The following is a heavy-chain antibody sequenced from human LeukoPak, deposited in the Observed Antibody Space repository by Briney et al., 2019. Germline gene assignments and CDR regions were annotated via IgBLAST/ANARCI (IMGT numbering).Heavy chain of an antibody. CDR2: IYNSGST. D-gene: IGHD2-21*02. V-gene: IGHV4-59*01. J-gene: IGHJ4*02. CDR3: ARAPLGMVTPSFDY. CDR1: GGSISSYS. Sequence: SETLSLTCTVSGGSISSYSWSWIRQPPGKGPYWIGHIYNSGSTNYNPSLKSRVTISVDTSKNQFSLNLSSVTAADTAVYYCARAPLGMVTPSFDYWGQGALVTVSS.